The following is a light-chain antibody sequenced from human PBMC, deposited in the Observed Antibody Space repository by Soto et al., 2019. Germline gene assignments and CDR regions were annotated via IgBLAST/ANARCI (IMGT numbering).Light chain of an antibody. J-gene: IGKJ1*01. CDR3: QQRGTWPRT. CDR1: QSVSSY. V-gene: IGKV3-11*01. Sequence: EIVLTQSPATLSLSPGERATLSCRASQSVSSYLVWYQQKRGQAPRLLIYDASNRATGIPARFRGSGSGTDVTLTISSLEPEDFAVYYCQQRGTWPRTFGQGTKVEIK. CDR2: DAS.